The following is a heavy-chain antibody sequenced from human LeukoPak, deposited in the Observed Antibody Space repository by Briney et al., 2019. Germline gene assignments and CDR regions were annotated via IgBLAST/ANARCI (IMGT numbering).Heavy chain of an antibody. Sequence: GGSLRLSCATSAFSFNTYGMHWVRQAPGKGLQWVAFIRYNGNDQYYADSVKGRFTISRDNAKNSLYLQMNSLRAEDTALYYCARSLTGYDYWGQGTLVSVSS. V-gene: IGHV3-30*02. D-gene: IGHD3-9*01. CDR3: ARSLTGYDY. CDR1: AFSFNTYG. CDR2: IRYNGNDQ. J-gene: IGHJ4*02.